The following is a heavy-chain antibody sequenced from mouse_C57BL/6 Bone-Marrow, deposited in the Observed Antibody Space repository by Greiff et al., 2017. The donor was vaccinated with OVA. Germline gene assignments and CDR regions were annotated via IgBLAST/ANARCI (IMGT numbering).Heavy chain of an antibody. CDR3: ARFLIYYYGRDYFDY. V-gene: IGHV1-26*01. J-gene: IGHJ2*01. CDR1: GYTFTDYY. Sequence: EVQLQQSGPELVKPGASVKISCKASGYTFTDYYMNWVKQSHGKSLEWIGDINPNNGGTSYNQKFKGKATLTVDKSSSTAYMELRSLTSEDSAVYYCARFLIYYYGRDYFDYWGQGTTLTVSS. CDR2: INPNNGGT. D-gene: IGHD1-1*01.